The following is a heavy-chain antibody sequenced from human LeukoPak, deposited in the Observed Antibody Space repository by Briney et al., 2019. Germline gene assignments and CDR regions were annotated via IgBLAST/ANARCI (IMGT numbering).Heavy chain of an antibody. CDR1: GYSFTSYW. D-gene: IGHD6-19*01. J-gene: IGHJ4*02. CDR2: IYPGDSDT. CDR3: ARQGTPYSSGWYFDY. Sequence: GESLKISCKGSGYSFTSYWVGWVRQMPGKGLEWMGIIYPGDSDTRYSPSFQGQVTISADKSISTAYLQWSSLKASDTAMYYCARQGTPYSSGWYFDYWGQGTLDTVSS. V-gene: IGHV5-51*01.